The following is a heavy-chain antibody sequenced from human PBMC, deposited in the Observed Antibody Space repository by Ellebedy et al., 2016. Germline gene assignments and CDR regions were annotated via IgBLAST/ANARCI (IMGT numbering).Heavy chain of an antibody. V-gene: IGHV4-59*01. CDR2: VLDSGTT. Sequence: SETLSLTCTVSGGSISSYYWSWIRQPPGKGLEWIGYVLDSGTTNYNPSLKSRVTISVDASRNQFSLKLSSVTAADTAVYYCSRVLKGVGEFPRWYYFEYWGQGTLVTVSS. CDR3: SRVLKGVGEFPRWYYFEY. CDR1: GGSISSYY. J-gene: IGHJ4*02. D-gene: IGHD3-10*01.